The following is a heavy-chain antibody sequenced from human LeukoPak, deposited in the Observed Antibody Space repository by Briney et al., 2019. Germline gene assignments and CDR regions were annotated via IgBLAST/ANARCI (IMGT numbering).Heavy chain of an antibody. V-gene: IGHV3-53*01. D-gene: IGHD1-26*01. CDR1: GFTVSSNS. Sequence: GGSLRLSCAASGFTVSSNSMSWVRQAPGKGLEWVSVIYSGGTTYYADSVKGRFTISRDNSQNTLYLQMHSLRTEDTAIYYCAKDVVGAEGSFEMWGQGTMVTVSS. CDR3: AKDVVGAEGSFEM. J-gene: IGHJ3*02. CDR2: IYSGGTT.